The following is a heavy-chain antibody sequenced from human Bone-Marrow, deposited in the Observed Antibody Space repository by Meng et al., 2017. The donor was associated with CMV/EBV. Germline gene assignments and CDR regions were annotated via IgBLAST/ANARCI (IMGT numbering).Heavy chain of an antibody. CDR1: GYTFTGYY. CDR2: INPNSGGT. Sequence: ASVKVSCKASGYTFTGYYMHWVRQAPGQGLEWMGWINPNSGGTNYAQKFQGRVTMTRDTSISTAYMELCRLRSDDTAVYYCARETDGYGRFDYWGQGTLVTVSS. J-gene: IGHJ4*02. CDR3: ARETDGYGRFDY. V-gene: IGHV1-2*02. D-gene: IGHD5-24*01.